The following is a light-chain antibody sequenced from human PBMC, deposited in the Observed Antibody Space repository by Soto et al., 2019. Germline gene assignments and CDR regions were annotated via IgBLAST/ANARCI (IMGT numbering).Light chain of an antibody. CDR1: SSDIGTYNL. CDR2: EAT. V-gene: IGLV2-23*01. J-gene: IGLJ3*02. CDR3: CSYAGGSTLV. Sequence: QSALTQPASVSGSPGQSITISCTGTSSDIGTYNLVSWYQQHLGKAPKLIIYEATKRPSGVSNLVSGSKSGNTASLTISGLQTEDEADYYCCSYAGGSTLVFGGGTKLTVL.